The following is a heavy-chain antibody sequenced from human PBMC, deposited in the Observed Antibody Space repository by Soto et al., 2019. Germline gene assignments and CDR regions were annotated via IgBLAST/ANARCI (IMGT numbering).Heavy chain of an antibody. J-gene: IGHJ5*02. CDR2: IYYSGST. Sequence: QLQLQESGPGLVKPSETLSLTCTVSGGSISSSSYYWGWIRQPPGKGLEWIGSIYYSGSTYYNPSLSSRVTIPVDTSKNQFSLKLSSVTAADTAVYYCARQESYYDSSGYYYAGWFDPWGQGTLVTVSS. CDR3: ARQESYYDSSGYYYAGWFDP. CDR1: GGSISSSSYY. V-gene: IGHV4-39*01. D-gene: IGHD3-22*01.